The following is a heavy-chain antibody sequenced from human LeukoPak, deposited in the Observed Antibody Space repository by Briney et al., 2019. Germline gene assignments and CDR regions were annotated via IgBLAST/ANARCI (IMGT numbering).Heavy chain of an antibody. CDR2: IYYTATT. CDR1: GGSIRSISYH. CDR3: AIYSNSAAGY. J-gene: IGHJ4*02. D-gene: IGHD6-6*01. V-gene: IGHV4-39*01. Sequence: SETLSLTCTLSGGSIRSISYHGGWIRQPPGKGLEWIGTIYYTATTYYNPSLKSRVTISVDTSKNQFSLTLNSVTAADTAVYYCAIYSNSAAGYWGQGALVTVSS.